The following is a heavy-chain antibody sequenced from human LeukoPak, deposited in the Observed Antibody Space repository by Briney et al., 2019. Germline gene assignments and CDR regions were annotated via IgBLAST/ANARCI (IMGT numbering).Heavy chain of an antibody. CDR2: IKQDGSEK. D-gene: IGHD3-10*01. J-gene: IGHJ4*02. CDR1: GFTFSSYA. CDR3: ATMVVGY. Sequence: GGSLRLSCAASGFTFSSYAMHWVRQAPGRGLEWVANIKQDGSEKFYVDSVKGRFTISRDNAKNSLYLQMNSLRAEDTAVYYCATMVVGYWGQGTLVSVSS. V-gene: IGHV3-7*01.